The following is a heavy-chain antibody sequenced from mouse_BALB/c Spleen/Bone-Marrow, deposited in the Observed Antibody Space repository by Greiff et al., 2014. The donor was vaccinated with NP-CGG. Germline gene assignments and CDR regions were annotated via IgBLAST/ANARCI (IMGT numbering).Heavy chain of an antibody. V-gene: IGHV1-31*01. J-gene: IGHJ2*01. CDR3: ARSWDY. D-gene: IGHD4-1*01. CDR1: GYSFTGYY. Sequence: VQLKESGPDLVKPGASVKISCKASGYSFTGYYMHWVKQSHVKSLEWIGRINPYNGATTYSQNFKDKASLTVDKSSSTAYMELHSLTSEDSAVYYCARSWDYWGQGTTLTVSS. CDR2: INPYNGAT.